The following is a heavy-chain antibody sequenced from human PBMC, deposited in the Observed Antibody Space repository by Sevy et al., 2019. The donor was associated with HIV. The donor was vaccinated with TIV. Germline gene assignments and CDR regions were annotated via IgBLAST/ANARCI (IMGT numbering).Heavy chain of an antibody. V-gene: IGHV3-15*05. CDR1: GFTFTKAW. D-gene: IGHD3-3*01. J-gene: IGHJ4*02. CDR2: IKGKTDGGTT. Sequence: GGSLRLSCAASGFTFTKAWMNWVRQAPGKGLEWVGRIKGKTDGGTTDNAAPVKGRFTISRDDSKNTVYLQMNSLKTDDTAVYYCTTKKDFWSGYFYFDYWGQGTLVTVSS. CDR3: TTKKDFWSGYFYFDY.